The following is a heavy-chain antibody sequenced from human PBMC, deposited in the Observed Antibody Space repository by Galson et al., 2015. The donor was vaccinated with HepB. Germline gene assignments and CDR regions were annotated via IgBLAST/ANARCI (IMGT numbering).Heavy chain of an antibody. V-gene: IGHV3-21*01. CDR3: ARTRGFGVDDAFDI. CDR2: ISSSSSYI. D-gene: IGHD3-3*01. CDR1: GFTFNYFS. J-gene: IGHJ3*02. Sequence: SLRLSCAASGFTFNYFSMNWVRQAPGKGLEWVSYISSSSSYIYSADSVKGRFTISRDNAKNSLYLQMNSLRAEDTAVYYCARTRGFGVDDAFDIWGQGTMVTVSS.